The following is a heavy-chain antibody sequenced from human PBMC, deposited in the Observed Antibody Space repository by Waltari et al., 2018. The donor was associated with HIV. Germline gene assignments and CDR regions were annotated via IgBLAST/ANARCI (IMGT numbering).Heavy chain of an antibody. CDR2: IYHSGST. Sequence: QVQLQESGPGLVKPSGTLSLTCAVSGGSIRSSNWWRRVRPPPGKGLEWIGEIYHSGSTNYNPSLKSRVTISVDKSKNQFSLKLSSVTAADTAVYYCARVRSSYGQKGWFDPWGQGTLVTVSS. CDR1: GGSIRSSNW. D-gene: IGHD5-18*01. V-gene: IGHV4-4*02. J-gene: IGHJ5*02. CDR3: ARVRSSYGQKGWFDP.